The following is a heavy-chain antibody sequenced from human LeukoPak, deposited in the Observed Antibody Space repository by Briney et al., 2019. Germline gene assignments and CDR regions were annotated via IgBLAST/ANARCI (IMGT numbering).Heavy chain of an antibody. CDR3: ARVQPIYDSSGYYLDY. CDR1: GYTFTSYY. V-gene: IGHV1-46*01. CDR2: INPSGGST. Sequence: ASVTVSCKASGYTFTSYYMHWVRQAPGQGLEWMGIINPSGGSTSYAQKFQGRVTMTRDTSTSTVYMELSSLRSEDTAVYYCARVQPIYDSSGYYLDYWGQGTLVTVSS. J-gene: IGHJ4*02. D-gene: IGHD3-22*01.